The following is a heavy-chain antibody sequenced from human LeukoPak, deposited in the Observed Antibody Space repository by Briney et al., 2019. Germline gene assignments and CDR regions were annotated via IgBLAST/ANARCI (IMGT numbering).Heavy chain of an antibody. CDR1: GFTFNNYW. V-gene: IGHV3-53*01. CDR2: IYSGGST. CDR3: AGARYDSSGFDY. J-gene: IGHJ4*02. Sequence: GGSLRLSCAASGFTFNNYWVHWVRQVPGKGLEWVSFIYSGGSTYYADSVKGRFTISRDNSKNTLYLQMNSLRAEDTAAYYCAGARYDSSGFDYWGQGTLVTVSS. D-gene: IGHD3-22*01.